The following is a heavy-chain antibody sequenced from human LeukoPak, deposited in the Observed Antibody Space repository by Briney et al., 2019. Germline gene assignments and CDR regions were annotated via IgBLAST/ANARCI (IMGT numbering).Heavy chain of an antibody. V-gene: IGHV3-74*01. CDR3: ARDGNYYDSSGYYPSYFDY. D-gene: IGHD3-22*01. CDR1: GFDFSSNW. J-gene: IGHJ4*02. Sequence: GGSLRLSCAASGFDFSSNWMHWVRHAPGQGLVWVSRIKGDGISTNYADSVKGRFTISRDIAKNTLYLQMNSLRAEDTAVYYCARDGNYYDSSGYYPSYFDYWGQGTLVTVSS. CDR2: IKGDGIST.